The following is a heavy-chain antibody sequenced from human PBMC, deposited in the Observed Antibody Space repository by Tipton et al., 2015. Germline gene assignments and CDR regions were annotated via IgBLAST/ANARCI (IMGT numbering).Heavy chain of an antibody. J-gene: IGHJ4*02. CDR1: GGSVTSGSYY. D-gene: IGHD3-3*01. V-gene: IGHV4-61*01. CDR2: ISYTDGA. Sequence: TLSLTCTVSGGSVTSGSYYWSWIRQPPGKGLEWIGYISYTDGAHYNPALKSRVTISVDTSKNQFSLTLNSVAAADTAVYYCACQDYDLLSRDYPAIDYWGQGTLVTVSS. CDR3: ACQDYDLLSRDYPAIDY.